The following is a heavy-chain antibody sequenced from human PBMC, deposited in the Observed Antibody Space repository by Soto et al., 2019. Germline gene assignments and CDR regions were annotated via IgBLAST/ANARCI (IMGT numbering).Heavy chain of an antibody. CDR3: ARGVLH. CDR2: IYHSVST. CDR1: GGSISSGGYS. Sequence: PSETLSLTCAVSGGSISSGGYSWSWIRQPPGQGLEWIAYIYHSVSTYYNPSLKSRVTISVDRSKNQFSLKLSSVTAADTAVYYCARGVLHWGQGTLVTVSS. V-gene: IGHV4-30-2*01. J-gene: IGHJ4*01.